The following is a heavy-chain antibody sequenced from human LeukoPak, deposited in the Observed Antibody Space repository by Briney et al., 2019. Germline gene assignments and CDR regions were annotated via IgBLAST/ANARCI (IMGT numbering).Heavy chain of an antibody. CDR3: AKYNYDSGTCSMDV. CDR1: GFSFGNYA. Sequence: GGSLRLSCAASGFSFGNYAMSWVRQAPGKGLEWVSALDSSGGGIHYADSVKGRFTISRDNSKNTLYLQMNSLRAEDTALYYCAKYNYDSGTCSMDVWGQGTTVTVSS. V-gene: IGHV3-23*05. J-gene: IGHJ6*02. CDR2: LDSSGGGI. D-gene: IGHD3-10*01.